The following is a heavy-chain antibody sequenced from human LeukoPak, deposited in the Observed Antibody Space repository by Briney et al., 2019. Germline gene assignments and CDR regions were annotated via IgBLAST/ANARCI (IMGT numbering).Heavy chain of an antibody. CDR1: GGSFSGYY. Sequence: TSETLSLTCAVYGGSFSGYYWSWIRQPPGKGLEWIGEINHSGSTNYNPSLKSRVTISVDTSKNQFSLKLSSVTAADTAVYYCATGAPRRHYDFWSGYYIGSRYGMDVWGQGTTVTVSS. V-gene: IGHV4-34*01. CDR2: INHSGST. J-gene: IGHJ6*02. D-gene: IGHD3-3*01. CDR3: ATGAPRRHYDFWSGYYIGSRYGMDV.